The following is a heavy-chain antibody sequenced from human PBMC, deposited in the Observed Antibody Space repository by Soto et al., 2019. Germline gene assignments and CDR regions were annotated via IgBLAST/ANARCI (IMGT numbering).Heavy chain of an antibody. CDR3: TTAEKEQWLVRLPYYYYYGMDV. V-gene: IGHV3-15*01. Sequence: WMSWVRQAPGKGLEWVGRIKSKTDGGTTDYAAPVKGRFTISRDDSKNTLYLQMNSLKTEDTAVYYCTTAEKEQWLVRLPYYYYYGMDVWGQGTTVTVSS. D-gene: IGHD6-19*01. CDR1: W. J-gene: IGHJ6*02. CDR2: IKSKTDGGTT.